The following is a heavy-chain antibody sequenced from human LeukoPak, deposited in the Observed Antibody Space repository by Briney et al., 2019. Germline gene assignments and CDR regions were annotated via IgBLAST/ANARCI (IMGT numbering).Heavy chain of an antibody. CDR3: AREGEPAMTLVRGEAFDI. D-gene: IGHD3-10*01. V-gene: IGHV1-69*01. CDR2: IIPAFGPT. CDR1: GGTFSSYV. J-gene: IGHJ3*02. Sequence: ASVKVSCKASGGTFSSYVISWVRQAPGQGLEWMGGIIPAFGPTNYAKRSQARLTLTADVSASTAYMALSSLTSDDTALYYCAREGEPAMTLVRGEAFDIWGQGTMVIVSS.